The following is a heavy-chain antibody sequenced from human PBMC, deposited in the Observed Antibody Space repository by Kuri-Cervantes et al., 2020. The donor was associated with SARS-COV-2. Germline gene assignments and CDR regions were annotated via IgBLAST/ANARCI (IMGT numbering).Heavy chain of an antibody. V-gene: IGHV4-59*08. CDR3: ARHSETAYFDTSGSFDP. Sequence: ESLKISCTVSGGSISSYYWSWIRQPPGKGLEWIGNIFYSGNTNYNPSLKSRVTISVDTSKNQFSLKLGSVTAADTAVYYCARHSETAYFDTSGSFDPWGQGTLVTVSS. J-gene: IGHJ5*02. D-gene: IGHD3-22*01. CDR1: GGSISSYY. CDR2: IFYSGNT.